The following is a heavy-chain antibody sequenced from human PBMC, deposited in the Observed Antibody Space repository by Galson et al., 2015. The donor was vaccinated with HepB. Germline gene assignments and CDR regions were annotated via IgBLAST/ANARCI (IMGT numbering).Heavy chain of an antibody. V-gene: IGHV3-30*18. CDR3: AKDFDGGSPAG. Sequence: SLRLSCAASGFTFSSYGMHWVRQAPGKGLEWVAVISYDGSNKYYADSVKGRFTISRDNSKNTLYLQMNSLRAEDTAVYYCAKDFDGGSPAGWGQGTLVTVSS. D-gene: IGHD3-10*01. CDR1: GFTFSSYG. J-gene: IGHJ4*02. CDR2: ISYDGSNK.